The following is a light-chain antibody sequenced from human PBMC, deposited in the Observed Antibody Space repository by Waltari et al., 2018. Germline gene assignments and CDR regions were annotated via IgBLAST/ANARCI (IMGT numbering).Light chain of an antibody. Sequence: SSELIQDPAVSVALGQTVRITCQGDSPRTYYVSWFHQKPGQAPALVIYGKNNRPSGIPDRFSASSSGSTASLTIIGAQAEDEADYYCHSRDSSGDVLIGGGTKLTVV. CDR1: SPRTYY. CDR3: HSRDSSGDVL. J-gene: IGLJ2*01. CDR2: GKN. V-gene: IGLV3-19*01.